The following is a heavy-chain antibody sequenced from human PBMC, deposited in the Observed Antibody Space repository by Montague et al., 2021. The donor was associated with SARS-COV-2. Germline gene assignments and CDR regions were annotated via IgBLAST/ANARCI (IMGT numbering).Heavy chain of an antibody. CDR3: AAQEDPSGWIPGPFDF. CDR2: IYYRGST. J-gene: IGHJ4*02. CDR1: GGSISSSSYY. V-gene: IGHV4-39*01. Sequence: SETLSLTCTVSGGSISSSSYYWAWIRQPPGKGLEWIGRIYYRGSTYYNPSLKSRAIISVDTSKNQLSLKLSSVTAADTAVYYCAAQEDPSGWIPGPFDFWGQGTLLTVSS. D-gene: IGHD6-19*01.